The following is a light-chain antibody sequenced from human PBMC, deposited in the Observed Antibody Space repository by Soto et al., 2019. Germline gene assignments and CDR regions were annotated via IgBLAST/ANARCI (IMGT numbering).Light chain of an antibody. J-gene: IGKJ2*01. V-gene: IGKV4-1*01. CDR1: QSVLYSSNNKNY. CDR3: QQYYSTPNT. Sequence: DIVMTQSPDSLAVSLGERATINCKSSQSVLYSSNNKNYLAWYQQKPGQPPKLLIYCASTRESGVPDRFSGSGSGTDFTLTISSLQAEDVAVYYCQQYYSTPNTLCQGTKLESK. CDR2: CAS.